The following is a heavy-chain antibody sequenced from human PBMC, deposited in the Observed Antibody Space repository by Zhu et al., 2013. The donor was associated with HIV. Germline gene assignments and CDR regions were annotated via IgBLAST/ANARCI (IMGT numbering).Heavy chain of an antibody. Sequence: QVQLVQSGGDLKKPGASVKVSCKASGYSLTSHGISWVRQAPGQGLEWMGWISGYNGNTNYAQKLQGRVTMTTDTSTNTAYMELRNVRSDDTAVYYCAREGGRNKWELGYFDLWGRGTLVTVSS. D-gene: IGHD1-26*01. CDR2: ISGYNGNT. CDR1: GYSLTSHG. J-gene: IGHJ2*01. V-gene: IGHV1-18*01. CDR3: AREGGRNKWELGYFDL.